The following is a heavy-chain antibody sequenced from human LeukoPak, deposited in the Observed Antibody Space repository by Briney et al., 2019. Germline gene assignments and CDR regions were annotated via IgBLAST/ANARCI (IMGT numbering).Heavy chain of an antibody. CDR2: IYTSGST. CDR1: GGSISSYY. J-gene: IGHJ4*02. V-gene: IGHV4-4*07. D-gene: IGHD3-3*01. Sequence: SETLSLTCTVSGGSISSYYWSWIRQPAGKGLEWIGRIYTSGSTNYNPSLKSRVTMSVDTSQNQFSLKLSSVTAADTAVYYCARGDFWSGYHDYWGQGTLVTVSS. CDR3: ARGDFWSGYHDY.